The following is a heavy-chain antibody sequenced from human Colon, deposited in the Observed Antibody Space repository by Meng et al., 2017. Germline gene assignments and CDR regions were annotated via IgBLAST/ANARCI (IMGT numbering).Heavy chain of an antibody. D-gene: IGHD3-10*01. CDR2: TSYDGRNQ. V-gene: IGHV3-30*03. Sequence: GESLKISCAAASEFRFSDEWMSWVRQAPGKDLEWVALTSYDGRNQYYTDSVKGRFTISRDNSKNTLFLQMDSLRPDDTAVYYCARGPLTSWYFLDWGQGTLVTVSS. CDR1: EFRFSDEW. J-gene: IGHJ4*02. CDR3: ARGPLTSWYFLD.